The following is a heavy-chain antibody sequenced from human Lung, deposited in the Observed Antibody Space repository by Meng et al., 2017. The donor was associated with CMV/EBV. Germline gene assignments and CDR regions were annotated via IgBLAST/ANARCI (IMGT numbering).Heavy chain of an antibody. V-gene: IGHV1-3*01. CDR3: ARDVYGGYDS. CDR1: GYTFTEYA. D-gene: IGHD5-12*01. J-gene: IGHJ5*01. Sequence: VSCKTSGYTFTEYALQWVRQATGQRLEWMGWINVDSGNTKYSQNFQGRLIITRDTSATTAYMELSSLRSEDTAVYYCARDVYGGYDSWGQGTLVTVSS. CDR2: INVDSGNT.